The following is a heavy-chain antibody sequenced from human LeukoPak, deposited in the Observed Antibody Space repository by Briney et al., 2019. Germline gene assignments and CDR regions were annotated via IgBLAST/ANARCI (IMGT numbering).Heavy chain of an antibody. CDR1: GFTFSSYA. J-gene: IGHJ5*02. Sequence: EGSLRLSCAASGFTFSSYAMHWVRQAPGKGLEWVAVISYDGSNKYYADSVKGRFTISRDNSKNTLYLQMNSLRAEDTAVYYCARPTAMVPRNNLWGQGTLVTVSS. V-gene: IGHV3-30-3*01. CDR3: ARPTAMVPRNNL. CDR2: ISYDGSNK. D-gene: IGHD5-18*01.